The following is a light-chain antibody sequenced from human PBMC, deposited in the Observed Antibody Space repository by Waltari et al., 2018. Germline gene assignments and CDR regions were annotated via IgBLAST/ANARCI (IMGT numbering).Light chain of an antibody. Sequence: SSELTQDPAVSVALGQTVRTTCQGDSLRSYSASWYQQKPGQAPVFVIYGKNNRPSGIPDRFSGSSSGDTVTLTITGAQAEDEADYYCNSRDSSGNHLVFGPGAKVTVL. CDR2: GKN. V-gene: IGLV3-19*01. J-gene: IGLJ1*01. CDR1: SLRSYS. CDR3: NSRDSSGNHLV.